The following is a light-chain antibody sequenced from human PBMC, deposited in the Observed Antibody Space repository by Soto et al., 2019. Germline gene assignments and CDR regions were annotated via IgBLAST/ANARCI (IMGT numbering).Light chain of an antibody. CDR2: DVS. Sequence: QSALAQPASVSGSPGQSITISCTGTSSDVGGHNSVSWYRQDPGKAPKLMIYDVSNRPSGVSDRFSGSKSGNTASLTISGLQIEDQAHYYCSSSTSSVTYVFGTGAKVTVL. J-gene: IGLJ1*01. V-gene: IGLV2-14*01. CDR3: SSSTSSVTYV. CDR1: SSDVGGHNS.